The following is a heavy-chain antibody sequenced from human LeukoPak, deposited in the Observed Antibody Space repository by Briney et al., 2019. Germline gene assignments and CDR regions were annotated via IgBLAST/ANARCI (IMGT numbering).Heavy chain of an antibody. D-gene: IGHD5-18*01. V-gene: IGHV3-21*01. CDR1: GFTFNSYS. Sequence: SGGSLRLSCAASGFTFNSYSMNWVRQAPGKGLEWVSSISSSSSSIYYADSVKGRFTISRDNAKNSLFLQMNSLRAEDTAVYYCARASGDIVETAAMGSYWGQGTLVTVSS. CDR3: ARASGDIVETAAMGSY. J-gene: IGHJ4*02. CDR2: ISSSSSSI.